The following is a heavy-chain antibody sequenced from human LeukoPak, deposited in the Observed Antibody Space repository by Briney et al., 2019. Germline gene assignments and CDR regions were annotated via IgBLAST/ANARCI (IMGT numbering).Heavy chain of an antibody. J-gene: IGHJ4*02. CDR3: VREWEQD. CDR2: ISGSGGST. Sequence: GGSLRLSCAASGFIFSSYAMSWVRQAPGKGLEWVSTISGSGGSTYYADSVKGRFTISRDNSKNTVYPQMNSLRAEDTAVYYCVREWEQDWGQGTLVTVSS. CDR1: GFIFSSYA. V-gene: IGHV3-23*01. D-gene: IGHD1/OR15-1a*01.